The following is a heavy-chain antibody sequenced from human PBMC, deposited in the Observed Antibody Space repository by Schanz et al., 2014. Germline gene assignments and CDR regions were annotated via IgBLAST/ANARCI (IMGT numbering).Heavy chain of an antibody. J-gene: IGHJ4*02. Sequence: QVQLVESGGGVVQPGRSLRLSCAAYGFTLSSYAMHWVRQAPGKGLEWVAVISYDGSNKYYADSVKGRFTISRDNSKNTLYLQMNTLRAEDTAGYYCARDRGYCSGGSCLTFDYWGQGTLVTVSS. CDR1: GFTLSSYA. CDR3: ARDRGYCSGGSCLTFDY. V-gene: IGHV3-30-3*01. D-gene: IGHD2-15*01. CDR2: ISYDGSNK.